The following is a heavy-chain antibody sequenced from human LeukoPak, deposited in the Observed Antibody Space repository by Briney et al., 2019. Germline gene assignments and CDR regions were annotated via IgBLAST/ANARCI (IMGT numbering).Heavy chain of an antibody. J-gene: IGHJ4*02. CDR3: AKYGVAARCVDY. CDR2: IYYSGST. Sequence: SQTLSLTCTVSGGSISSGGYYWSWIRQHPGKGLEWIGYIYYSGSTYYNPSLKSRVTISVDTSKNQFSLKLSSVTAADTAVYYCAKYGVAARCVDYWGQGTLVTVSS. CDR1: GGSISSGGYY. V-gene: IGHV4-31*03. D-gene: IGHD6-6*01.